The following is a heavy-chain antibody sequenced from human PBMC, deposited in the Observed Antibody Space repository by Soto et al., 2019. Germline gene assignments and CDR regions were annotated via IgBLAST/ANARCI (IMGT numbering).Heavy chain of an antibody. D-gene: IGHD6-19*01. CDR3: ARDPKVAAGNYYYYYYGMDV. CDR2: IKQDGSDK. Sequence: GSLRLSCAASGXTFSSYWMSWVRQAPGKGLELVANIKQDGSDKYYVDSVNGRFTISRDNAKNSLYLQMNSLRAEDKAVYYCARDPKVAAGNYYYYYYGMDVWGQGTTVTVSS. J-gene: IGHJ6*02. CDR1: GXTFSSYW. V-gene: IGHV3-7*03.